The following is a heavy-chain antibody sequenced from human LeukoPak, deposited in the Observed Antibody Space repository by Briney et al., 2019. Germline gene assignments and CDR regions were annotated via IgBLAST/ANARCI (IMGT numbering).Heavy chain of an antibody. J-gene: IGHJ6*03. CDR2: ISSSSSYI. CDR3: ARVRDPKGHYYYYYYMDV. Sequence: GGSLRLSCAASGFTFSSYSMNWVRQAPGKGLEWVSSISSSSSYIYYADSVKGRFTISRDNAKNSLYLQMNSLRAEDTAVYYCARVRDPKGHYYYYYYMDVWGKGTTVTVSS. CDR1: GFTFSSYS. V-gene: IGHV3-21*04.